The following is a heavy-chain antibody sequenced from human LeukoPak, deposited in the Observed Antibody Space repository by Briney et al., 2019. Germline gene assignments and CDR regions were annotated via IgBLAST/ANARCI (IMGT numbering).Heavy chain of an antibody. CDR1: GYTFSDYY. CDR3: ARGIIAAADNNWFDP. V-gene: IGHV1-2*02. Sequence: ASVKVSCKASGYTFSDYYIHWVRQAPGQGLEWMGWITPNSGGTKYAQRFQGRVTMTRDTSISTAYMDLSSLGSDDTAVFYCARGIIAAADNNWFDPWGQGTLVTVSS. D-gene: IGHD6-13*01. CDR2: ITPNSGGT. J-gene: IGHJ5*02.